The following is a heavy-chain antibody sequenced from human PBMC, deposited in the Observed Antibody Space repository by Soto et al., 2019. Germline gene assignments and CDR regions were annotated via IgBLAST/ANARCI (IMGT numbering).Heavy chain of an antibody. V-gene: IGHV4-59*01. D-gene: IGHD6-6*01. CDR1: GGSISSYY. Sequence: NPSETLSLTCTVSGGSISSYYWSWIRQPPGKGLEWIGYIYYSGSTNYNPSLKSRVTISVDTSKNQFSLKLSSVTAADTAVYYCARSKGIAARQALFDDWGQGTLVTVAS. CDR2: IYYSGST. J-gene: IGHJ4*02. CDR3: ARSKGIAARQALFDD.